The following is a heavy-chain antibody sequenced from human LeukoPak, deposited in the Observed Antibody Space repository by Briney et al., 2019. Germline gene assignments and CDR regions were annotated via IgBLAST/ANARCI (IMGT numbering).Heavy chain of an antibody. CDR2: ISSSSSYI. CDR3: ARVSGTVTMGNGFDY. CDR1: GFTFSSYS. D-gene: IGHD4-17*01. J-gene: IGHJ4*02. Sequence: GGSLRLSCAASGFTFSSYSMNWVRQAPGKGLEWVSSISSSSSYIYYADSVKGRFTIFRDNAKNSLYLQMNSLRAEDTAVYYCARVSGTVTMGNGFDYWGQGTLVTVSS. V-gene: IGHV3-21*01.